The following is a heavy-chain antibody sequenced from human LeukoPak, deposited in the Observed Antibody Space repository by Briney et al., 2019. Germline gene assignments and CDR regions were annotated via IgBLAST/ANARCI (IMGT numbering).Heavy chain of an antibody. D-gene: IGHD3-3*01. V-gene: IGHV1-2*02. J-gene: IGHJ4*02. CDR2: INPNSGGT. Sequence: GASVKVSCKASGYTFTGYYMHWVRQAPGQGLEWMGWINPNSGGTNYAQKFQGRVTMTRDTSISTAYMELSRLRSDDTAVYYCARGGSPGEWFSHLDYWGQGTLVTVSS. CDR1: GYTFTGYY. CDR3: ARGGSPGEWFSHLDY.